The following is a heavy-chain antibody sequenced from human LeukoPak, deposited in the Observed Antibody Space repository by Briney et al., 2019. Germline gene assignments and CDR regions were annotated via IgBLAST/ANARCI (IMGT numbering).Heavy chain of an antibody. J-gene: IGHJ4*02. Sequence: SETLSLTCTVSGGSISSSSYYWSWIRQPPGKGLEWIGEINHSGSTNYNPSLKSRVTISVDTSKNQFSLKLSSVTAADTAVYYCARRRSSGYPYWGQGTLVTVSS. CDR1: GGSISSSSYY. V-gene: IGHV4-39*07. CDR3: ARRRSSGYPY. CDR2: INHSGST. D-gene: IGHD3-22*01.